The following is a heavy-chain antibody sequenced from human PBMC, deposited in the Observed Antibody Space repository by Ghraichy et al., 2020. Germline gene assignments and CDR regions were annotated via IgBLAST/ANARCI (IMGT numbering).Heavy chain of an antibody. J-gene: IGHJ6*02. D-gene: IGHD3-16*01. CDR3: AKEGDGYRRTYGMDV. Sequence: GGYLRLSCAASGFTFSTHAMSWVRQAPGKGLEWVSRIGGSGDDTYYADSVKGRFTISRDTSKSTLRLQMNSLRAEDTAVYYCAKEGDGYRRTYGMDVWGQGTTVTVSS. V-gene: IGHV3-23*01. CDR2: IGGSGDDT. CDR1: GFTFSTHA.